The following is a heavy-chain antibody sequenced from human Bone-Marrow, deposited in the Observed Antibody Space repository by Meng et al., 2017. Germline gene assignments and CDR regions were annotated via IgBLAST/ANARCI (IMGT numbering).Heavy chain of an antibody. CDR1: GFTFSSYA. CDR3: ARIHLLGYCASTSCPPGD. CDR2: ISYDGNKK. Sequence: GESLKISCAASGFTFSSYAIHWVRQAPGKGLKWVAVISYDGNKKYYAESVKGRFTISRDNSKNTLYLQMNSLRIEDTAVYFCARIHLLGYCASTSCPPGDWGQGTLVTVSS. D-gene: IGHD2-2*01. J-gene: IGHJ4*02. V-gene: IGHV3-30*01.